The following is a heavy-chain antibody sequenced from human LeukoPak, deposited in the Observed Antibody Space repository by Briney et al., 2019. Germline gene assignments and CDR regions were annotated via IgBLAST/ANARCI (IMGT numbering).Heavy chain of an antibody. J-gene: IGHJ6*03. CDR1: GYTFTGYY. CDR2: INPNSGDT. V-gene: IGHV1-2*02. D-gene: IGHD6-6*01. Sequence: GASVKVSCKASGYTFTGYYVHWVRQAPGQGLEWIGWINPNSGDTNYAQKFQGRVTMTRDTSISTAYMELSGLRSDDTAVYYCARGHLVRHYYYMDVWGKGTTVPRSS. CDR3: ARGHLVRHYYYMDV.